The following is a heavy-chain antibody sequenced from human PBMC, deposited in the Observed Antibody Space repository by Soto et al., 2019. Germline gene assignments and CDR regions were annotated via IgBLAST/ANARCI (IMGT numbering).Heavy chain of an antibody. Sequence: SETLCLSCSVAGGSISGYYGSWIRQPPGKGLEWIGYIYYSGSTNYNPSLKSRVTISVDTSKNQFSLKLSSVTAADTAVYYCASNWGYCSSTSCLGAWGQGTLVTVSS. J-gene: IGHJ5*02. V-gene: IGHV4-59*01. CDR2: IYYSGST. CDR3: ASNWGYCSSTSCLGA. CDR1: GGSISGYY. D-gene: IGHD2-2*01.